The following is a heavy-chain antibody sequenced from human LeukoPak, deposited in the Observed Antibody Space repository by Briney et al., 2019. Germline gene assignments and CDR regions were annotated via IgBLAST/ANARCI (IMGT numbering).Heavy chain of an antibody. D-gene: IGHD6-19*01. Sequence: SETLSLTCTVSGGSISSYYWSWIRQPPGKGLEWIGYIYYSGSTNYNPSLKSRVTISVDTSKDQFSLKLSSVTAADTAVYYCARDRRIAVAGLYYYYGMDVWGQGTTVTVSS. CDR3: ARDRRIAVAGLYYYYGMDV. J-gene: IGHJ6*02. CDR1: GGSISSYY. V-gene: IGHV4-59*01. CDR2: IYYSGST.